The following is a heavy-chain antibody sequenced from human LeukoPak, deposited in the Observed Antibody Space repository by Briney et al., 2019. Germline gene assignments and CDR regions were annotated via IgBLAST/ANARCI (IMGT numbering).Heavy chain of an antibody. CDR2: IKGKTDVGTI. Sequence: TPGGSLRLSCAASGFTFSNAWMSWVRQAPGKGLEWVGRIKGKTDVGTIDYAAPLKGRFTISRDDSKNTIYLQMNSLKSEDTAVYYCTAGTGTSDFDCWGQGTLVTVSS. J-gene: IGHJ4*02. CDR1: GFTFSNAW. V-gene: IGHV3-15*01. CDR3: TAGTGTSDFDC. D-gene: IGHD1-7*01.